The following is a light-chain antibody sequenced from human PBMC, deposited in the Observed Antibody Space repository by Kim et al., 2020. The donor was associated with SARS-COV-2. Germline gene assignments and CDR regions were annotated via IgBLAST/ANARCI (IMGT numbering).Light chain of an antibody. J-gene: IGKJ4*01. CDR3: QQLNTYPLT. CDR1: QGISSH. CDR2: AAS. Sequence: IQMTQSPSSLSASIGDRVTITCRASQGISSHLAWFQQKPGKAPNPLIYAASTLQSGVPSRFSGSGSGTDFTLTISSLQPEDFAAYYCQQLNTYPLTFGGGTQVDIK. V-gene: IGKV1-16*01.